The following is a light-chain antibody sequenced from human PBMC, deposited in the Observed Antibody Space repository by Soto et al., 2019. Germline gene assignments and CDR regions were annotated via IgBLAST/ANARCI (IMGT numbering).Light chain of an antibody. J-gene: IGKJ1*01. CDR2: GAS. CDR1: QSVSSN. Sequence: EIVLTQSPASLSLSPGERATLSCRASQSVSSNLAWYQQKPGQAPRLLIYGASSRATGIPARFSGGGSGTEFTLTISSLQSEDFAVYYCQQYYNWWTFGQGTKVDIK. V-gene: IGKV3-15*01. CDR3: QQYYNWWT.